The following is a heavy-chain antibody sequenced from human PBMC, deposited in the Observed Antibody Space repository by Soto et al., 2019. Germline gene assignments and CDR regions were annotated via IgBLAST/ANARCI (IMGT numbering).Heavy chain of an antibody. CDR3: ARAAGEQWLMQYYFEF. V-gene: IGHV3-73*01. J-gene: IGHJ4*02. D-gene: IGHD6-19*01. Sequence: GSLRLSCAASGFTFSGSAMHWVRQASGKGLEWVGRIRSKANSYATAYAASVKGRFTISRDDSKNTAYLQMNSLKTEDTAVYYCARAAGEQWLMQYYFEFWGQGTLVTVSS. CDR2: IRSKANSYAT. CDR1: GFTFSGSA.